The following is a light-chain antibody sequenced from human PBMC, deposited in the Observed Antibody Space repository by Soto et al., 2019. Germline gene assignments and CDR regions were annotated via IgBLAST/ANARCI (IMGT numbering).Light chain of an antibody. J-gene: IGKJ2*01. CDR1: QSVSSSY. CDR3: HQYGSSQYT. Sequence: EIVLTQSPGTLSLSPGERATLSCRASQSVSSSYLAWYQQKPGQAPRLLIYGASSRATGIPDRFSGSGSGTDFTLTIKRLELEDFAVYYCHQYGSSQYTFGQGTKLEI. CDR2: GAS. V-gene: IGKV3-20*01.